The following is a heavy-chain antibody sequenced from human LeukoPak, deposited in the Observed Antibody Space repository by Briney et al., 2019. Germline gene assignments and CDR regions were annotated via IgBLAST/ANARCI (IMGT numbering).Heavy chain of an antibody. CDR2: INPNSGGT. Sequence: ASVTVSCTASGYTFTGYYMHWVRQAPGQGLEWMGWINPNSGGTNYAQKFQGRVTMTRDTSISTAYMELSRLRSDDTAVYYCARSVRFLEWLANYYFDYWGQGTLVTVSS. CDR3: ARSVRFLEWLANYYFDY. CDR1: GYTFTGYY. J-gene: IGHJ4*02. V-gene: IGHV1-2*02. D-gene: IGHD3-3*01.